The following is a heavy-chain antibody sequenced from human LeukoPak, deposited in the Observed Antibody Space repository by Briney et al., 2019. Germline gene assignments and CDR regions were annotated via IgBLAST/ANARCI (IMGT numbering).Heavy chain of an antibody. D-gene: IGHD6-13*01. CDR1: GGSISSGSYY. Sequence: SETLSLTCTVSGGSISSGSYYWSWIRQPAGKGLEWIGRIYTSGSTNYNPSLKSRVTISVDTSKNQFSLKLSSVTAADTAVYYCARGSSSWYSYWGQGTLVTVSS. V-gene: IGHV4-61*02. CDR3: ARGSSSWYSY. J-gene: IGHJ4*02. CDR2: IYTSGST.